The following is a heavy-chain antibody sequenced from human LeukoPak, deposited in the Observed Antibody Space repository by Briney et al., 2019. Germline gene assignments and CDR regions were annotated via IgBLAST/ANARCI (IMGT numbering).Heavy chain of an antibody. CDR2: INPNSGGT. V-gene: IGHV1-2*02. CDR1: GYTFTSYA. Sequence: ASVKVSCKASGYTFTSYAMNWVRQAPGQGLEWMGWINPNSGGTNYAQKFQGRVTMTRDTSISTAYMELSRLRSDDTAVYYCASAGELSLSHWFDPWGQGTLVTVSS. J-gene: IGHJ5*02. D-gene: IGHD3-16*02. CDR3: ASAGELSLSHWFDP.